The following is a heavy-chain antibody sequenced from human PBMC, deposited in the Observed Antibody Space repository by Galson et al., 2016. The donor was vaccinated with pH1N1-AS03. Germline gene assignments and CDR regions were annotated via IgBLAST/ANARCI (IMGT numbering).Heavy chain of an antibody. D-gene: IGHD2-8*01. CDR3: ARSTQVNERLDS. CDR2: IYWDGDE. Sequence: PALVKPTQTLTLTCTVSGFSLSAGGVHVAWIRQSPGKALEWLALIYWDGDERYNSSLRSRLTISRHTSKNHVVLTMTSVGPMDTGPYYCARSTQVNERLDSWGQGTLVSVSS. V-gene: IGHV2-5*02. J-gene: IGHJ4*02. CDR1: GFSLSAGGVH.